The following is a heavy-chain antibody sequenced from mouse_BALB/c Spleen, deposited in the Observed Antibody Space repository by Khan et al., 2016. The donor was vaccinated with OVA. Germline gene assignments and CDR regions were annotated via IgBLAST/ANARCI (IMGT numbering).Heavy chain of an antibody. CDR3: AREGAYYRSDGWFAY. V-gene: IGHV1-4*01. J-gene: IGHJ3*01. CDR2: IIPTNDYA. Sequence: VQLQQSGAELARPGASVKMSCKASGYTFTTYTIHWVKQGPGQGLEWIGYIIPTNDYANSNQKFKDRATLTADKSYSPAYMQLSSLTSEDSALYYCAREGAYYRSDGWFAYWGQGTLVTVSA. CDR1: GYTFTTYT. D-gene: IGHD2-14*01.